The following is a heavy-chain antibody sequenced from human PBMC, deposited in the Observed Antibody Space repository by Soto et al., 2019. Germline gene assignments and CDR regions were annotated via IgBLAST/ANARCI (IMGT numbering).Heavy chain of an antibody. CDR2: IYPGDSDT. CDR1: GYTLTKYW. V-gene: IGHV5-51*01. J-gene: IGHJ6*02. Sequence: GESLKISCKGSGYTLTKYWIGWVRQMTGKGLEWMGIIYPGDSDTKYNPSFQGQVTISADKSITTTYLQWSSLKASGTAISYCSASIFYYGMDVWGQGTTVTVSS. CDR3: SASIFYYGMDV.